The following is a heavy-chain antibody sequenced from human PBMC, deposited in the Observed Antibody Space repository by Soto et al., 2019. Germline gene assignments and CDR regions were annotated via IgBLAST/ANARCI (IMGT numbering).Heavy chain of an antibody. CDR3: ASREDKYYDILTGPFSYYYYGMDV. CDR1: GGSFSGYY. CDR2: INHSGST. J-gene: IGHJ6*02. Sequence: SETLSLTCAVYGGSFSGYYWSWIRQPPGKGLEWIGEINHSGSTNYNPSLKSRVTISVDTSKNQFSLKLSSVTAADTAVYYCASREDKYYDILTGPFSYYYYGMDVWGQGTTVTAP. D-gene: IGHD3-9*01. V-gene: IGHV4-34*01.